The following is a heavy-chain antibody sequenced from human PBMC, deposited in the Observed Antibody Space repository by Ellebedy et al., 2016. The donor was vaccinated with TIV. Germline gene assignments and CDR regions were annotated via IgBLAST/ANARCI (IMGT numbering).Heavy chain of an antibody. D-gene: IGHD5-12*01. CDR1: GFTFSDYW. V-gene: IGHV3-74*01. CDR3: ARDLHIVATDY. J-gene: IGHJ4*02. Sequence: GESLKISCVASGFTFSDYWMHCFRLAPGKGLVWVSRLIGDGTNRDYADSVKGRFTISRDNAKNTLYLQMDSLRAEDTAVYYCARDLHIVATDYWGQGTLVTVSS. CDR2: LIGDGTNR.